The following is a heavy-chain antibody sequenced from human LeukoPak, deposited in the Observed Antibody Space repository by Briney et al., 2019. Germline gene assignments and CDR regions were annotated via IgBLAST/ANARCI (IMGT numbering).Heavy chain of an antibody. J-gene: IGHJ4*02. Sequence: ASVKVSCKASGYTFTSYYLHWVRQAPGQGLEWMGWISANNGNTNYAQKLQGRVTMTTDTSTSTAYMELRSLRSDDTAVYYCARARDTSGPMAYWGQGTLVTVSS. CDR3: ARARDTSGPMAY. D-gene: IGHD6-19*01. CDR2: ISANNGNT. V-gene: IGHV1-18*04. CDR1: GYTFTSYY.